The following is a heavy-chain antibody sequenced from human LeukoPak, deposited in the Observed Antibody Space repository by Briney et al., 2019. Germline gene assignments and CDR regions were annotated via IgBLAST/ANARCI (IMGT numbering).Heavy chain of an antibody. CDR1: GGSFSGYY. D-gene: IGHD6-19*01. V-gene: IGHV4-34*01. Sequence: SETLSLTCAVYGGSFSGYYWSWIRQPPGKGLEWIGEINHSGSTNYNPSLKSRVTISVDTSKNQFSMKLSSVTAADTAVYYCARGRVKQWLARHAFDIWGQGTMVTVSS. J-gene: IGHJ3*02. CDR2: INHSGST. CDR3: ARGRVKQWLARHAFDI.